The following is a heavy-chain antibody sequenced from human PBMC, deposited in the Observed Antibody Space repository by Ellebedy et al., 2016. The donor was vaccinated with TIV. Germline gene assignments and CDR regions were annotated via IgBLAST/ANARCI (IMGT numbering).Heavy chain of an antibody. D-gene: IGHD3-10*01. J-gene: IGHJ4*02. V-gene: IGHV4-30-4*02. CDR3: ARAHGVTIDY. CDR2: IYYSGST. Sequence: MPSETLSLTCTVSGGSISSGDYYRSWIRQPPGKGLEWIGYIYYSGSTYYNPSLKSRVTISVDTSKNQFSLKLSSVTAADTAVYYCARAHGVTIDYWGQGTLVTVSS. CDR1: GGSISSGDYY.